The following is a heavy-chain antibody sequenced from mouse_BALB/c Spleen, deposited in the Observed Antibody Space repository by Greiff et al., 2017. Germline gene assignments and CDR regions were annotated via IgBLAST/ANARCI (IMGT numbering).Heavy chain of an antibody. V-gene: IGHV3-2*02. J-gene: IGHJ3*01. CDR2: ISYSGST. CDR3: ARRGDDYDPFAY. Sequence: EVQLQESGPGLVKPSQSLSLTCTVTGYSITSDYAWNWIRQFPGNKLEWMGYISYSGSTSYNPSLKSRISITRDTSKNQFFLQLNSVTTEDTATYYCARRGDDYDPFAYWGQGTLVTVSA. D-gene: IGHD2-4*01. CDR1: GYSITSDYA.